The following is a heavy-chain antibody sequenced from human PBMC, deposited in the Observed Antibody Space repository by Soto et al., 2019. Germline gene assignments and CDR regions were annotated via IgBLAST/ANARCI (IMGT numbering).Heavy chain of an antibody. Sequence: GVSLRLSCAASGFTFSSYSMNWVRQAPGKGLEWVSSISSSSSYIYYADSVKGRFTISRDNAKNSLYLQMNSLRAEDTAVYYCARDGARYDFWSGYPLGVWGQGTTVNVSS. V-gene: IGHV3-21*01. CDR3: ARDGARYDFWSGYPLGV. J-gene: IGHJ6*02. CDR1: GFTFSSYS. D-gene: IGHD3-3*01. CDR2: ISSSSSYI.